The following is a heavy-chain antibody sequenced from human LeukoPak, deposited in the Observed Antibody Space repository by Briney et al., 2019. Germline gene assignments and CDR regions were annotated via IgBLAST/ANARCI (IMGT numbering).Heavy chain of an antibody. D-gene: IGHD3-22*01. Sequence: GGSLRLSCAASGFTFSDHYMSWIRQAPGKGLEWVSYISSSGSTIYYADSVKGRFTISRDNAKNSLYLQMNSLRAEDTAVYYCARERYYYDSSGYRDGFDVWGQGTMVTVSS. J-gene: IGHJ3*01. CDR2: ISSSGSTI. CDR1: GFTFSDHY. CDR3: ARERYYYDSSGYRDGFDV. V-gene: IGHV3-11*01.